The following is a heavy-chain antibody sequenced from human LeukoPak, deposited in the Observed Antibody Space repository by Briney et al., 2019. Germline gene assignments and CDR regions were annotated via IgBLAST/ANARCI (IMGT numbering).Heavy chain of an antibody. V-gene: IGHV3-38-3*01. CDR2: ISGGST. D-gene: IGHD2-2*01. J-gene: IGHJ5*02. Sequence: GGSLRLSCAASGFTVSSNEMSWVRQAPGKGLEWVSSISGGSTYYADSRKGRFTISRDNSKNTLHLQMNSLRAEDTAVYYCAKDGSIVVVPAVLNNWFDPWGQGTLVTVSS. CDR1: GFTVSSNE. CDR3: AKDGSIVVVPAVLNNWFDP.